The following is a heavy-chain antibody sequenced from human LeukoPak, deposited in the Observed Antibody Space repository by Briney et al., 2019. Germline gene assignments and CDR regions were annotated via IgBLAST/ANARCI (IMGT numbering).Heavy chain of an antibody. CDR1: GGSISGYY. J-gene: IGHJ4*02. CDR3: ARHSLGSGPILDY. V-gene: IGHV4-59*08. D-gene: IGHD3-10*02. CDR2: IYYSGST. Sequence: SETLSLTCTVSGGSISGYYWTWIRQPPGKGLEWIGYIYYSGSTNYNPSLKSRITISVDTSKNQFSLKLSSVTAADTAIYYCARHSLGSGPILDYWGQGTLVNVSS.